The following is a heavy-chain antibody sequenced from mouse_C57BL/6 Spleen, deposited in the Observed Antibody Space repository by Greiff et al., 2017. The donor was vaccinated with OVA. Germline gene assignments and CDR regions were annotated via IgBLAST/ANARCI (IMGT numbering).Heavy chain of an antibody. CDR3: HYYGSSYGYFDY. D-gene: IGHD1-1*01. Sequence: VQLLQSGPELVKPGASVKISCKASGYAFSSSWMNWVKQRPGKGLEWIGRIYPGDGDTNYNGKFKGKATLTADKSSSTAYMQLSSLTSEDSAVYFCHYYGSSYGYFDYWGQGTTLTVSS. CDR1: GYAFSSSW. J-gene: IGHJ2*01. CDR2: IYPGDGDT. V-gene: IGHV1-82*01.